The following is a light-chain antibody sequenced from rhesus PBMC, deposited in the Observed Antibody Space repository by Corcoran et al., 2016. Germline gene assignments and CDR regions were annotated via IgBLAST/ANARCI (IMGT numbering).Light chain of an antibody. J-gene: IGKJ3*01. CDR3: YQHSSGCT. V-gene: IGKV3-10*01. CDR1: QSVSSY. Sequence: QVILTQSPATLSLSPGERATLSCRASQSVSSYFAWYQQQPGQAPRFLIYGASSRATGIPDRFSGGGSETDFTLTSSSLEPEDVGVYHGYQHSSGCTFGPGTKLDIK. CDR2: GAS.